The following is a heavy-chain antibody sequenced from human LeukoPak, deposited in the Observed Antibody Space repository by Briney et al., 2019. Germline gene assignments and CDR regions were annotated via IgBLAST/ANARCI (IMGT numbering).Heavy chain of an antibody. CDR1: GGSFSGYY. Sequence: SETLSLTCAVYGGSFSGYYWSWIRQPPGKGLEWIGEINHSGSTNYNPSLKSRVTISVDTSKNQFSLKLSSVTAADTAVYYCARGSGYYTSFDYWGQGTLVTVSS. V-gene: IGHV4-34*01. J-gene: IGHJ4*02. CDR3: ARGSGYYTSFDY. CDR2: INHSGST. D-gene: IGHD3-3*01.